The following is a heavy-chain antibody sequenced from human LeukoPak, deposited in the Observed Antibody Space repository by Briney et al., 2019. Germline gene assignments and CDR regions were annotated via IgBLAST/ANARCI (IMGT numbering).Heavy chain of an antibody. CDR1: GFTFSSYG. CDR2: IWYDGSNK. D-gene: IGHD6-19*01. CDR3: ARVPLGTQQWLESRRGMDV. J-gene: IGHJ6*02. Sequence: GGSLRLSCAASGFTFSSYGMHWVRQAPGKGLEWVAVIWYDGSNKYYADSVKGRFTISRDNSKNTLYLQMNSLRAEDTAVYYCARVPLGTQQWLESRRGMDVWGQGTTVTVSS. V-gene: IGHV3-33*01.